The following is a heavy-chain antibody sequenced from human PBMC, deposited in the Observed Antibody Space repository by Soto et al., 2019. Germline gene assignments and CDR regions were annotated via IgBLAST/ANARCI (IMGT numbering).Heavy chain of an antibody. CDR1: GFIFRSYG. CDR3: ARDFDTLSSSWIYFQH. D-gene: IGHD6-13*01. J-gene: IGHJ1*01. V-gene: IGHV3-33*01. CDR2: IWYDGNNH. Sequence: GGSLRLSCAASGFIFRSYGMHWVRQAPGKGLEWVANIWYDGNNHYYGDSVKGRFTISRDNSKNMLYLQMDSLRAEDTAVYYCARDFDTLSSSWIYFQHWGQGTLVTVSS.